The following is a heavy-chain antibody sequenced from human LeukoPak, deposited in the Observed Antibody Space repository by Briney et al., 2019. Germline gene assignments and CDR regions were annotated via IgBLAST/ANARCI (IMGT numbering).Heavy chain of an antibody. J-gene: IGHJ4*02. Sequence: GGSLRLSCAASGFTFSGSAMHWVRQASGRGLEWVGRIGSKANSYATAYAASVKGRFTISRDDSKNTAYLQMNSLKTEDTAVYYCTAYCSSTSCYRLDYWGQGTLVTVSS. CDR1: GFTFSGSA. V-gene: IGHV3-73*01. CDR2: IGSKANSYAT. D-gene: IGHD2-2*02. CDR3: TAYCSSTSCYRLDY.